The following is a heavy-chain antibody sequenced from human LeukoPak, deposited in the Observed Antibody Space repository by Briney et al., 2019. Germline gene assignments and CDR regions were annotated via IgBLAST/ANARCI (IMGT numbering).Heavy chain of an antibody. CDR1: GGSFSGYY. Sequence: SGTLSLTCAVYGGSFSGYYWSWIRQPPGKGLEWIGEINHSGSTNYNPSLKSRVTISVDTSKNQFSLKLSSVTAADTAVYYCARDDSSGINNWFDPWGQGTLVTVSS. CDR3: ARDDSSGINNWFDP. V-gene: IGHV4-34*01. J-gene: IGHJ5*02. CDR2: INHSGST. D-gene: IGHD3-22*01.